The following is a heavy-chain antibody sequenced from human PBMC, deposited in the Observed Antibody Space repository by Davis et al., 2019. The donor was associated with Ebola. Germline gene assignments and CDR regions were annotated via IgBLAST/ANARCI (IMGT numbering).Heavy chain of an antibody. V-gene: IGHV4-39*01. CDR2: INHSGST. CDR3: ARHLNGPWYGGYY. Sequence: SETLSLTCTVSGGSISSSSYYWSWIRQPPGKGLEWIGEINHSGSTNYNPSLKSRVTISVDTSKNQFSLKLTSVTAADTAVYYCARHLNGPWYGGYYWGQGTLVTVSS. D-gene: IGHD1-26*01. CDR1: GGSISSSSYY. J-gene: IGHJ4*02.